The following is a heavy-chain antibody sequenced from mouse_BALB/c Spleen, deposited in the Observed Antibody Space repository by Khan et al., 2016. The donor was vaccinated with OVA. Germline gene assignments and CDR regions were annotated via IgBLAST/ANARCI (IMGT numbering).Heavy chain of an antibody. V-gene: IGHV14-3*02. CDR3: ATHYGNPVAF. CDR2: IDPPNDAS. CDR1: GFNIKDTY. J-gene: IGHJ3*01. Sequence: MQLEESGAELVKPGASVKLSCSASGFNIKDTYIHWMKQRPEQGLAWLGRIDPPNDASKSGPKFQAKATLTADTSSNTAYLQLSSLTSEDTAVYYCATHYGNPVAFWGQGTLVTVSA. D-gene: IGHD2-1*01.